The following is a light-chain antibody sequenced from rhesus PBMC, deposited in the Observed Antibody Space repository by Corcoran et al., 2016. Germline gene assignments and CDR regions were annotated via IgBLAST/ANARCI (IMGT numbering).Light chain of an antibody. V-gene: IGKV3-40*03. CDR2: SAD. Sequence: EIVMTQSPATLSLSPGETATLSCRASESVGSYLAWYQQKPGQAPILLHHSADFRATGIPDRFSASGSRTVFTLTISSLEPADVEVYHCQHYDDLLYSFGQGTKVEIK. CDR1: ESVGSY. CDR3: QHYDDLLYS. J-gene: IGKJ2*01.